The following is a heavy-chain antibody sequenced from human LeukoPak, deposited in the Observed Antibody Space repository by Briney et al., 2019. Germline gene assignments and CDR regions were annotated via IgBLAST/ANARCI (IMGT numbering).Heavy chain of an antibody. Sequence: GGSLRLSCAASGFTFSNYAMSWVRQAPGKGLEWVSATSGSGGSTYYADSVKGRFTISRDNSKNTLDLQMNSLRAEDTAVYYCARSVDYVWGTLGGMDVWGQGTTVTVSS. CDR3: ARSVDYVWGTLGGMDV. D-gene: IGHD3-16*01. V-gene: IGHV3-23*01. CDR1: GFTFSNYA. CDR2: TSGSGGST. J-gene: IGHJ6*02.